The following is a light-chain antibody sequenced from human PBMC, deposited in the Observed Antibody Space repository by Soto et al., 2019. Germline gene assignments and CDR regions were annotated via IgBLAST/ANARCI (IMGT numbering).Light chain of an antibody. Sequence: QSVLTQPPPGSGTPGGRVTISCSGSSSYIGSNSLYWSQHLPGPAPKLLIYNTNPRPAGAPDRFSGSTSGTSGSLAISRLRSEAEADYFSPAWDGSLGGSFVFGTGTKVTVL. CDR3: PAWDGSLGGSFV. J-gene: IGLJ1*01. CDR2: NTN. V-gene: IGLV1-47*02. CDR1: SSYIGSNS.